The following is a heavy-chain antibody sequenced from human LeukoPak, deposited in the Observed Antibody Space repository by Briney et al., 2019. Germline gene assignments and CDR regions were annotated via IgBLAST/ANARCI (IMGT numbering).Heavy chain of an antibody. CDR2: ISSSTSYI. CDR3: ARGLGGYDQLFDY. D-gene: IGHD5-12*01. V-gene: IGHV3-21*01. CDR1: GFTFSDYS. J-gene: IGHJ4*02. Sequence: GGSLRLSCAASGFTFSDYSMNWVRQAPGKGLEWVSSISSSTSYIYYADSLKGRFTISRDNAKNSLYLQMNSLRAEDTAVHYCARGLGGYDQLFDYWGQGTLVTVSS.